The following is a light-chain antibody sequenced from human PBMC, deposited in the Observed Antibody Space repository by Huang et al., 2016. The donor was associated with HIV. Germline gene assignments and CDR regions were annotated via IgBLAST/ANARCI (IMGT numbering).Light chain of an antibody. CDR3: QQSYSNTFT. V-gene: IGKV1-39*01. Sequence: DIQMTQSPSSLSAYVGDRVIITCRASQRLSSYLNVYQQQPGKAPNILIYAASSMQRGVPSRFSGSGSGTDFTLTIRSLQPEDFATYYCQQSYSNTFTFGAGTKVDVK. J-gene: IGKJ3*01. CDR1: QRLSSY. CDR2: AAS.